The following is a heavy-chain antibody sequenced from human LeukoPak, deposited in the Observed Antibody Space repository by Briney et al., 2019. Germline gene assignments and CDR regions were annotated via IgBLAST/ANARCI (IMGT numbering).Heavy chain of an antibody. CDR2: ISSSSNYI. CDR1: GFNFRNYH. CDR3: ARDRYEGICPGY. J-gene: IGHJ4*02. D-gene: IGHD3-9*01. Sequence: GGSLRLSCAASGFNFRNYHMNWVRQAPGKGLEWVSFISSSSNYIYYADSVKGRFTISRDNAKNSLYLQMNSLRAEDTAVYYCARDRYEGICPGYWGQGTLVTVSS. V-gene: IGHV3-21*01.